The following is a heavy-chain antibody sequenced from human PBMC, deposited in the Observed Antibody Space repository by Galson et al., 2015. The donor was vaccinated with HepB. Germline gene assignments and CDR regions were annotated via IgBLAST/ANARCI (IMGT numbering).Heavy chain of an antibody. D-gene: IGHD5-18*01. CDR3: ARSKLRIQLWLQGLDY. CDR1: GFTFSSYG. Sequence: SLRLSCAASGFTFSSYGMHWVRQAPGKGLEWVAVISYDGSNKYYADSVKGRFTISRDNSKNTLYLQMNSLRAEDTAVYYCARSKLRIQLWLQGLDYWGQGTLVTVSS. J-gene: IGHJ4*02. V-gene: IGHV3-30*03. CDR2: ISYDGSNK.